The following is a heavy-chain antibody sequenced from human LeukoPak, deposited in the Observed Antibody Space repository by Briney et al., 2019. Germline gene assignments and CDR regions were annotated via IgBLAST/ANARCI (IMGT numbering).Heavy chain of an antibody. CDR3: ARDRDQGFSI. V-gene: IGHV1-2*02. D-gene: IGHD2-2*01. Sequence: ASVKVSCKASGYTFTGHYMHWVRQAPGQGLEWMGWINPNSGGTNYAQKFQGRVTMTRDTSISTAYMELSRLRSDDMAVYYCARDRDQGFSIWGQGTLVTVSS. CDR2: INPNSGGT. CDR1: GYTFTGHY. J-gene: IGHJ4*02.